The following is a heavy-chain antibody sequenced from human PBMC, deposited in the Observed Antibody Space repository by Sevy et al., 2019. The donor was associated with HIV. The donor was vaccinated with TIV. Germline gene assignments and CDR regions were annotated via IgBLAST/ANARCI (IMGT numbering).Heavy chain of an antibody. J-gene: IGHJ4*02. CDR2: IIPILGTV. CDR3: ARGEGNGWYYFDY. CDR1: GGTFSSYG. Sequence: ASVKVSCKASGGTFSSYGISWVRQAPGQGLEWMGGIIPILGTVNYAQKFQGRVTITAAESTKTAYMELSSLRSEDTAVYYCARGEGNGWYYFDYWGQDTLVTVSS. D-gene: IGHD6-19*01. V-gene: IGHV1-69*13.